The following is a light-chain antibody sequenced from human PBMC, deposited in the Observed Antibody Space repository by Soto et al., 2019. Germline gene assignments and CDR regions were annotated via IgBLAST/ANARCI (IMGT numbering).Light chain of an antibody. Sequence: DIQMTQSPSTLSASVGDRVTFTCRASQNITSWLAWYQQKAGKVPKPLISDASSLESGVPSRFSGRGSGTEYTLTISSLQPDDVATYYCQHSDSYWTFGQGTKVDIK. CDR1: QNITSW. V-gene: IGKV1-5*01. CDR2: DAS. CDR3: QHSDSYWT. J-gene: IGKJ1*01.